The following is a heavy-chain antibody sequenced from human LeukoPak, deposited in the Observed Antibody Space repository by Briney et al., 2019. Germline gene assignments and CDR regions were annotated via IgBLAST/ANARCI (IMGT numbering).Heavy chain of an antibody. Sequence: SETLSLTCTVSGGSISSGDYYWSWIRQPPGKGLEWIGYIYYSGSTYYNPSLKSRVTISVDTSKNQFSLKLSSVTAADTAVYYCASAYSSGWYVGWFDPWGQGTLVTVSS. J-gene: IGHJ5*02. CDR1: GGSISSGDYY. CDR3: ASAYSSGWYVGWFDP. CDR2: IYYSGST. D-gene: IGHD6-19*01. V-gene: IGHV4-30-4*01.